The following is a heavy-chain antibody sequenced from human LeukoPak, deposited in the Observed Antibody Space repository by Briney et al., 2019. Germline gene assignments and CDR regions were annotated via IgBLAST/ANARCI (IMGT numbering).Heavy chain of an antibody. CDR2: ISWDNGSI. V-gene: IGHV3-9*01. CDR3: AKDIGGRWLQLPGY. CDR1: GFPLDDYA. J-gene: IGHJ4*02. D-gene: IGHD5-24*01. Sequence: GRSLGLSCAASGFPLDDYAMHWVRQAPGKGLEWVSGISWDNGSIGYADSVKGRFTISRDNAKNSLYLQMNSLRAEDTALYYCAKDIGGRWLQLPGYWGEGTLVTVSS.